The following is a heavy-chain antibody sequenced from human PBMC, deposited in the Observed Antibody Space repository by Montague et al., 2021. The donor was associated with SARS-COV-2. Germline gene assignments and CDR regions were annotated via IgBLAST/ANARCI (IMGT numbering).Heavy chain of an antibody. J-gene: IGHJ6*02. Sequence: SETLSLTCAVYGGSISGYIGSGHRWPPGTGLDRMGSITHNESTNYNSSLKLRVTISVDTSKNQFSLKLSSVTAADTAVYYCARVRYYGSGASLGMDVWGQGTTVTVSS. CDR3: ARVRYYGSGASLGMDV. D-gene: IGHD3-10*01. V-gene: IGHV4-34*01. CDR2: ITHNEST. CDR1: GGSISGYI.